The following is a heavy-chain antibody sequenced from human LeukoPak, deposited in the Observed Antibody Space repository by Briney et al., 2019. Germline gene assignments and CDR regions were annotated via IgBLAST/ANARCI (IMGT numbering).Heavy chain of an antibody. CDR3: ARSIIVGATGAFDV. Sequence: AGSLKLSCAASGLSFSSSGMNWVRQAPGKGLEWVSYITATGSTIYYADSVKGRFTISRDNARSSLFLSMSSLRAEDTAVYYCARSIIVGATGAFDVWGHGTIVTVS. V-gene: IGHV3-48*03. CDR2: ITATGSTI. D-gene: IGHD1-26*01. J-gene: IGHJ3*01. CDR1: GLSFSSSG.